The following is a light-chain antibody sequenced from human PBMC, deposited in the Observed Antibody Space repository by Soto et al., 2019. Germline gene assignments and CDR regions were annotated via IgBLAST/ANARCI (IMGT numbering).Light chain of an antibody. CDR2: AAF. J-gene: IGKJ1*01. CDR1: QGIRND. V-gene: IGKV1-17*01. CDR3: LPHITYPPT. Sequence: DIQMTQSPSSLSASIGDRVTITCRASQGIRNDLGWYQQKPGKATKRLIYAAFSLQSGVPSRFSGRGYGKEFTLTISSLQPEDFATYYCLPHITYPPTVGQGTKVEIK.